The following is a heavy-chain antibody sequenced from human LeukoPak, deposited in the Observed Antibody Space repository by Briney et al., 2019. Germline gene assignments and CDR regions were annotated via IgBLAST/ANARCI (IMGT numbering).Heavy chain of an antibody. CDR1: GGSISNYY. J-gene: IGHJ4*02. CDR3: ARWVRSSEAYYFDY. D-gene: IGHD6-25*01. CDR2: IYYSGNT. Sequence: PSETLSLTCTVPGGSISNYYWNWIRQPPGKGLEWIGYIYYSGNTNYNPSLKSRVTISVDTSKNQFSLKLNSVTAADTAVYYCARWVRSSEAYYFDYWGQGTLVTVSS. V-gene: IGHV4-59*08.